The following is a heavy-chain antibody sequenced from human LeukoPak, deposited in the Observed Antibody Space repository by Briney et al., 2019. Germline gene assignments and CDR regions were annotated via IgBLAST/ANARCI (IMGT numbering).Heavy chain of an antibody. CDR3: ARVPPITYNSGWYRAPNFDY. CDR2: INPNSGGT. J-gene: IGHJ4*02. D-gene: IGHD6-19*01. CDR1: GYTFTSYD. Sequence: ASVKVSCKASGYTFTSYDINWVRQATGQGPEWMGWINPNSGGTNYAQKFHGRVTMTRDTSISTAYMEQSRLRSDDMAVYCCARVPPITYNSGWYRAPNFDYWGQGTLVTVSS. V-gene: IGHV1-2*02.